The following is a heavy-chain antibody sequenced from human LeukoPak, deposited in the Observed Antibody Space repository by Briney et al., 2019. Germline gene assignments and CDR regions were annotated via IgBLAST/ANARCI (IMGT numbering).Heavy chain of an antibody. CDR1: GYSISSGYY. D-gene: IGHD3-10*01. CDR2: IYYSGST. CDR3: AVLTYYYGSGTIWGWFDP. J-gene: IGHJ5*02. V-gene: IGHV4-38-2*02. Sequence: PSETLSLTCTVSGYSISSGYYWGWIRQPPGKGLEWIESIYYSGSTYYNPSLKSRVTISVDTSKNQFSLKLSSVTAADTAVYYCAVLTYYYGSGTIWGWFDPWGQGTVVTVSS.